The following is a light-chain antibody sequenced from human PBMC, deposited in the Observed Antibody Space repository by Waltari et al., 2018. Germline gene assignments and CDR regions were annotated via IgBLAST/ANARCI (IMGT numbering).Light chain of an antibody. CDR1: QGIRYD. V-gene: IGKV1-6*01. Sequence: AIQMTQSPSSLSASVDDRVTITCRASQGIRYDLGWYQQKPGKAPKLLIYAASSLQSGVPSRFSGSGSGADFTLTISSLQPEDFATYFCLQDYNYPWTFGQGTKVEIK. CDR3: LQDYNYPWT. CDR2: AAS. J-gene: IGKJ1*01.